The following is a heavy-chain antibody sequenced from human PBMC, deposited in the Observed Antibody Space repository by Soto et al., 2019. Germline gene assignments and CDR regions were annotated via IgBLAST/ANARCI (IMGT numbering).Heavy chain of an antibody. CDR1: GGSISSYY. CDR3: AKGVDSSNWYPGYFDY. CDR2: IYYSGTT. V-gene: IGHV4-59*06. D-gene: IGHD6-13*01. J-gene: IGHJ4*02. Sequence: SETLSLTCTVSGGSISSYYWSWIRQHPGKGPDWIGYIYYSGTTYYNPSLKTRLTISVDTSKNQFSLNLSSVTAADAAVYYCAKGVDSSNWYPGYFDYWGQGTLVTVSS.